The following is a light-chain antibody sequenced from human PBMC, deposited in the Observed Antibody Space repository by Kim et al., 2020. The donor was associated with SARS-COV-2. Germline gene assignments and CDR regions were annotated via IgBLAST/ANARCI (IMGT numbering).Light chain of an antibody. CDR3: QPYNNWPPLFT. V-gene: IGKV3-15*01. Sequence: ELVMTQSPAILSVSPGERVTLSCRASESVSSSLAWYQQKVGQAPRLLIYGASTRATGIPARFAGSGSGTEFTLTISSLQSEDFAVYYCQPYNNWPPLFTFGPGTKVDIK. J-gene: IGKJ3*01. CDR1: ESVSSS. CDR2: GAS.